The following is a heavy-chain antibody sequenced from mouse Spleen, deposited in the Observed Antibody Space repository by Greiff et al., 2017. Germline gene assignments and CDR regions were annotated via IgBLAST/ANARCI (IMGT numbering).Heavy chain of an antibody. V-gene: IGHV2-6-5*01. J-gene: IGHJ4*01. D-gene: IGHD1-1*01. Sequence: VQLVESGPGLVAPSQSLSITCTVSGFSLTDYGVSWIRQPPGKGLEWLGVIWGSGTTYYNSALKSRLTISKDNSKSQVFLKMNSLQTDDTAMYYCAKQDYYGSNYDYAMDYWGQGTSVTVSS. CDR2: IWGSGTT. CDR1: GFSLTDYG. CDR3: AKQDYYGSNYDYAMDY.